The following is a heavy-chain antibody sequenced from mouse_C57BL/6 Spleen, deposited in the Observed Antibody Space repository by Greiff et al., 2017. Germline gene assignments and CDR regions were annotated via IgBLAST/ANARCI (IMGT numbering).Heavy chain of an antibody. CDR1: GYTFTSYW. D-gene: IGHD2-5*01. V-gene: IGHV1-64*01. J-gene: IGHJ3*01. CDR3: AREGYYSNYPAWFAY. CDR2: IHPNSGST. Sequence: QVQLQQPGAELVKPGASVKLSCKASGYTFTSYWMHWVKQRPGQGLEWIGMIHPNSGSTNYNEKFKSKATLTVDKSSSTAYMQLSSLTSEDSAVYYCAREGYYSNYPAWFAYWGQGTLVTVSA.